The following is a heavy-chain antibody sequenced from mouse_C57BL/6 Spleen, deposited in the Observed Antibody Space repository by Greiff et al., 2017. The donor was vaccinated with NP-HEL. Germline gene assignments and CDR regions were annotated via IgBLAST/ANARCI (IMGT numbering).Heavy chain of an antibody. Sequence: VQLKQSGAELVKPGASVKLSCKASGYTFPEYTIHWVKPRSGQGLAWIGWFYPGSGSIKYNEKFKDKATLTADKSSSTVYMELSRWTSEDSAVYFCARHGRYGYDGGDYFDYWGQGTTLTVSS. CDR1: GYTFPEYT. CDR3: ARHGRYGYDGGDYFDY. D-gene: IGHD2-2*01. CDR2: FYPGSGSI. J-gene: IGHJ2*01. V-gene: IGHV1-62-2*01.